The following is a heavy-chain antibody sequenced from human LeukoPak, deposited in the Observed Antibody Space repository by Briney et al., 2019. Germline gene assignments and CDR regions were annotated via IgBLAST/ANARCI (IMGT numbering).Heavy chain of an antibody. Sequence: ASVKVSCKASGYTFTSYDINWVRQATGQGLEWMGWMNPNSGNTGYAQKFQGRVTMTRNTSISTAYMELSSLRSEDTAVYYCAREIYSGNWFDPWGQGTLVTVSS. J-gene: IGHJ5*02. CDR2: MNPNSGNT. CDR1: GYTFTSYD. D-gene: IGHD2-21*01. CDR3: AREIYSGNWFDP. V-gene: IGHV1-8*01.